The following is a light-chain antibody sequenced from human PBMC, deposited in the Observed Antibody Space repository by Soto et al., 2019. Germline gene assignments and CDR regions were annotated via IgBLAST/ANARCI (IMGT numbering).Light chain of an antibody. CDR2: EVT. CDR1: RSDVGGYNY. J-gene: IGLJ2*01. CDR3: FSYTSRSTHV. Sequence: QSALTQPASVSGSPGQSITISCTGTRSDVGGYNYVSWYQHHPGKAPKLVIYEVTNRPSGVSDRFSGSKSGYTASLTISGLQAEDEAVYYCFSYTSRSTHVFGGGTKVTVL. V-gene: IGLV2-14*01.